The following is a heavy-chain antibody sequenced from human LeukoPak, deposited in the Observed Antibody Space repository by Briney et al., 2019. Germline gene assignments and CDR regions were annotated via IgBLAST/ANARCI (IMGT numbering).Heavy chain of an antibody. CDR1: GYSFTNYW. J-gene: IGHJ4*02. V-gene: IGHV5-51*01. CDR3: ARLTKNTSTWYGFDY. D-gene: IGHD6-13*01. Sequence: PGESLKISCKGSGYSFTNYWIGWVRQLPGKGLECMGIIYPGDSDTRYSPSFQGQVTISADKSISTAYLQWSSLKASDTAMYYCARLTKNTSTWYGFDYWGQGTLVTVSS. CDR2: IYPGDSDT.